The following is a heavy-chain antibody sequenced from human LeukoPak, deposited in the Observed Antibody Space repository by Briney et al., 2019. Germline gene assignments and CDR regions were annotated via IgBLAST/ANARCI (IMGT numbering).Heavy chain of an antibody. Sequence: PSETLSLTCAVSGGSISSGGYSWSWLRQPPGKGLEWIGYIYYSGSTYYNPSLKSRVTISVDTSKNQFSLKLSSVTAADTAIYYCARNGDDSSDYYYFDYWGQGTLVTVSS. CDR3: ARNGDDSSDYYYFDY. V-gene: IGHV4-30-4*07. CDR2: IYYSGST. D-gene: IGHD3-22*01. CDR1: GGSISSGGYS. J-gene: IGHJ4*02.